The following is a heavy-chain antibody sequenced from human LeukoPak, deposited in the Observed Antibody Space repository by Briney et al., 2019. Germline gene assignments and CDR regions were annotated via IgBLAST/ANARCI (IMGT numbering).Heavy chain of an antibody. CDR2: IYYSGST. D-gene: IGHD6-13*01. CDR3: ARYSSSWYYFDY. Sequence: SETLSLTCTVSGGSMSHHWSWIRQSPGKGLEWIGYIYYSGSTNYNPSLKSRVTISVDTSKNQFSLKLSSVTAADTAVYYCARYSSSWYYFDYWGQGTLVTVSS. CDR1: GGSMSHH. V-gene: IGHV4-59*11. J-gene: IGHJ4*02.